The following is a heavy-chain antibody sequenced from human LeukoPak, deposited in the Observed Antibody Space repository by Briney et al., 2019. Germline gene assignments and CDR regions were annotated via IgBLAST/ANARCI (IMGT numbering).Heavy chain of an antibody. V-gene: IGHV3-23*01. J-gene: IGHJ6*03. CDR2: ISGSSGSP. Sequence: GGSLRLSCAASGFTFSNCAMTWVRQAPGKGLEWVSAISGSSGSPHYADSVKGRFTISRDNSKNTLYLQMNSLRAEDTAVYYCAKDGYSSSWYNYYYYYMDVWGKGTTVTVPS. CDR1: GFTFSNCA. CDR3: AKDGYSSSWYNYYYYYMDV. D-gene: IGHD6-13*01.